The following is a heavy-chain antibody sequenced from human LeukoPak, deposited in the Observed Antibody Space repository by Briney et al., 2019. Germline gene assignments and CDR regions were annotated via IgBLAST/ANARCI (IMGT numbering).Heavy chain of an antibody. CDR1: GFSLSGHY. CDR3: AATVAGQNPFVY. CDR2: IRNEANGYST. V-gene: IGHV3-72*01. D-gene: IGHD6-19*01. Sequence: GGSLRLSCAASGFSLSGHYMDWVRQAPGKGLEWVGRIRNEANGYSTEYATSVKGRCIVSRDDSQNSQYLQMHSLKTDDTAVYYCAATVAGQNPFVYWGQGTPVTVSS. J-gene: IGHJ4*02.